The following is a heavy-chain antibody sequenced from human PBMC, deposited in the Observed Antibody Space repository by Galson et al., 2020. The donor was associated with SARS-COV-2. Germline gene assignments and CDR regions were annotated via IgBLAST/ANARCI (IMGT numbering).Heavy chain of an antibody. CDR2: ISGSGSRT. V-gene: IGHV3-11*06. J-gene: IGHJ4*02. CDR1: GFTFSDSY. CDR3: ARDPNYSSSKD. D-gene: IGHD2-2*01. Sequence: GESLKISCAGSGFTFSDSYIHWIRQTPGERLEWLSYISGSGSRTIYADSVKGRFTISRDNAKNSVYLQMNSLRVDDTAVYYCARDPNYSSSKDWGQGTLVTVSS.